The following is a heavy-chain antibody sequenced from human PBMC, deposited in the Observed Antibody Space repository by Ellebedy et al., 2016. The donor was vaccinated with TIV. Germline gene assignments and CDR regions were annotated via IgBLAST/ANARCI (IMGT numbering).Heavy chain of an antibody. CDR1: GESFSSYS. CDR2: INHSTST. J-gene: IGHJ6*02. D-gene: IGHD6-25*01. V-gene: IGHV4-34*01. Sequence: MPSETLSLTCAVYGESFSSYSWNWIRQPPGKGLEWIGDINHSTSTNYNPSLKSRVTLSVDTSKNQFSLVLSSVTAADTAVYYCARHRGGYIYGMDVWGQGTTVTVSS. CDR3: ARHRGGYIYGMDV.